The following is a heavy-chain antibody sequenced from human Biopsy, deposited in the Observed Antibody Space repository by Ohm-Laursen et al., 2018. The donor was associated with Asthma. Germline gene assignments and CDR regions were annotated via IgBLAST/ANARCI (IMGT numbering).Heavy chain of an antibody. J-gene: IGHJ3*01. D-gene: IGHD3-9*01. CDR3: ARTYYDFLTGQVKDVFGV. V-gene: IGHV1-3*04. CDR1: GYNFISFA. CDR2: VNTGNGDT. Sequence: ASVKVSCKASGYNFISFAIHWVRQAPGQRLEWMGWVNTGNGDTKYSQKLQGRVTITRDTSAGTAYMELRSLRSEDTATYYCARTYYDFLTGQVKDVFGVWGQGTMVTVSS.